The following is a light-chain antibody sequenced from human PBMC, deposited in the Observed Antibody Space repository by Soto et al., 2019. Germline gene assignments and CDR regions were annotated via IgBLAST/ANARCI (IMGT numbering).Light chain of an antibody. CDR2: KAS. J-gene: IGKJ4*01. Sequence: DIHMTQSPSTLSASVGDSVTITCRASQSISPWLAWYQQKPGKAPTLLIYKASSLEGGVPSRFSGSGSGTDFNITISSLQPDDFATYYCQQYNTYPLTFGGGTTGEIK. CDR3: QQYNTYPLT. V-gene: IGKV1-5*03. CDR1: QSISPW.